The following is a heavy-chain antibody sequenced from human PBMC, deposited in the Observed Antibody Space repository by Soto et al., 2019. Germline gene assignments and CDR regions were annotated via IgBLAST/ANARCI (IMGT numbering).Heavy chain of an antibody. CDR2: IYYSGST. D-gene: IGHD3-10*01. V-gene: IGHV4-39*01. CDR1: GGSISSSSYY. Sequence: SETLSLTCTVSGGSISSSSYYWGWIRQPPGKGLEWIGSIYYSGSTYYNPSLKSRVTISVDTSKNQFSLKLSSVTAADTAVYYCARHGGRGREDAFDIWGQGTMVTVSS. CDR3: ARHGGRGREDAFDI. J-gene: IGHJ3*02.